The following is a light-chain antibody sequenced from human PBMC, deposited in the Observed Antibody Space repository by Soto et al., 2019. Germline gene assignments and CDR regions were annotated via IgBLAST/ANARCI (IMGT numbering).Light chain of an antibody. J-gene: IGKJ2*01. CDR3: HHYGSSPPNT. CDR1: QTLGTKY. Sequence: EIVLTQSPGTLSLSPGERATLSCRASQTLGTKYLAWYQQKPGQAPSLLIYDTSSRATGIPDRFSCSGSGTDFTLTISRLEPEDFAVYYCHHYGSSPPNTFGQGTQLEIK. CDR2: DTS. V-gene: IGKV3-20*01.